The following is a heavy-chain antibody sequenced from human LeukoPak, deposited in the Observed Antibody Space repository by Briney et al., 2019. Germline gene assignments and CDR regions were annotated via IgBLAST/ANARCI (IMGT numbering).Heavy chain of an antibody. D-gene: IGHD3-10*01. CDR1: GGPITPYY. Sequence: SETLSLTCTVSGGPITPYYWSWLRQPAGKGLEWIGRIYTSGSTNYNPALKSRVTMSVDTSQNQFSLKLTSVTAADTAVYYCARGIDYFGSGNDYWGQGTLVTVSS. J-gene: IGHJ4*02. CDR3: ARGIDYFGSGNDY. V-gene: IGHV4-4*07. CDR2: IYTSGST.